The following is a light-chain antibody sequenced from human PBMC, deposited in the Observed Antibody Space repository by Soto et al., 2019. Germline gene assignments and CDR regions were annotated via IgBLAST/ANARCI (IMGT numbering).Light chain of an antibody. V-gene: IGLV2-14*03. Sequence: QSALTQPASVSGSPGQSITISCTGTSSDVGGYNYVSWYQHYPGKAPKLMIYDVRNRPSGVSNRFSGSKSGNTASLTISGLQAEDEADYYCSSYSSSSTLVVFGGGTKVTVL. J-gene: IGLJ2*01. CDR2: DVR. CDR1: SSDVGGYNY. CDR3: SSYSSSSTLVV.